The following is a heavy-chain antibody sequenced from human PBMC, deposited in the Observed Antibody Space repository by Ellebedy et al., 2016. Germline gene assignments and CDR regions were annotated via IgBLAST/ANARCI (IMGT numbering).Heavy chain of an antibody. V-gene: IGHV3-53*01. Sequence: GGSLRLXCTASGFAFSSHHMSWVRQSPGKGLAWVSIIYSGGTTYYADSVRGRFTISRYDSKNMMYLQMNTLRAEDTAIYYCARHLRGGTFGLVYHFDFWGQGTPVTVSS. CDR1: GFAFSSHH. CDR2: IYSGGTT. D-gene: IGHD3/OR15-3a*01. CDR3: ARHLRGGTFGLVYHFDF. J-gene: IGHJ4*02.